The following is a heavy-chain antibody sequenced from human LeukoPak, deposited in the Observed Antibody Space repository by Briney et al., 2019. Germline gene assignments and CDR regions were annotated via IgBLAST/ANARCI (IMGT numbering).Heavy chain of an antibody. D-gene: IGHD2/OR15-2a*01. J-gene: IGHJ6*03. CDR2: IYYNGTT. Sequence: SETLSLTCTVSGGSISTSSYYWGWIRQPPGKGLQWIGSIYYNGTTYYNPSLKSRGTISVDTSQNQFSLRLSSLTAADTAVYYCARILARQFTSFSDSSPYTYYYMDVWGKGTTVTVSS. V-gene: IGHV4-39*07. CDR3: ARILARQFTSFSDSSPYTYYYMDV. CDR1: GGSISTSSYY.